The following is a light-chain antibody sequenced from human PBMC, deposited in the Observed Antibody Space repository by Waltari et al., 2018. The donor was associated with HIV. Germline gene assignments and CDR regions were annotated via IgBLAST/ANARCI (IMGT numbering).Light chain of an antibody. J-gene: IGLJ3*02. CDR1: TLPKKY. CDR2: EDI. CDR3: YSTESNGNHRV. V-gene: IGLV3-10*01. Sequence: SYELTQPPSVSVSPGQTARITCSGDTLPKKYAHWYQQKSGQAPVLVIYEDIKRPSGIPERFSGSSSGTMAILTISGAQVEDEADYYCYSTESNGNHRVFGGGTKLTVL.